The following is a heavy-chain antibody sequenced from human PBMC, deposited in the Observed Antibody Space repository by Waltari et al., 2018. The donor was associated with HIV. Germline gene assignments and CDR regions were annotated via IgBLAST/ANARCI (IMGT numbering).Heavy chain of an antibody. D-gene: IGHD3-10*01. CDR3: ARDYGDYGMDV. V-gene: IGHV4-61*02. CDR1: GGSTISGIYR. CDR2: LFTSGTT. Sequence: QVQLHESGPGLVKPSQTLSLTCTVSGGSTISGIYRWSWIRQSAGKGLEWIGRLFTSGTTNYNPSLESRVFISVDRSKNQLSLKLTSVTAADTAVYFCARDYGDYGMDVWGQGTTVTVSS. J-gene: IGHJ6*02.